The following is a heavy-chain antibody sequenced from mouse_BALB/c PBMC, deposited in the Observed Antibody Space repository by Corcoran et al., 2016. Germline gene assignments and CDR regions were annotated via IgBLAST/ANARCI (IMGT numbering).Heavy chain of an antibody. Sequence: QSQLVQSGPELKKPGETVRISCKASGYTVTNYGMNWVKQAPGKGLKWMGWINTNTGEPTYAEEFKGRFAFSLETSASTAYLQINNLKNEDTATYFFAIGSLGYDFWGQGTTLTVSS. CDR1: GYTVTNYG. V-gene: IGHV9-3*02. J-gene: IGHJ2*01. CDR2: INTNTGEP. D-gene: IGHD3-1*01. CDR3: AIGSLGYDF.